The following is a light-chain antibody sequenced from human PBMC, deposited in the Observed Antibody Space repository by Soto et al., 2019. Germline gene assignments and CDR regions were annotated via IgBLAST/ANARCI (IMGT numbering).Light chain of an antibody. J-gene: IGKJ1*01. CDR3: QQYSIWRT. CDR2: GAS. Sequence: AITVSPATLSVSPGTRPILSGRASQNLRSSLAWYQQKPGQDPRLLIYGASTRATGIPARFSGSGSGTEFTLTISSLQSEDFAVYYCQQYSIWRTFGQGTKVDIK. V-gene: IGKV3-15*01. CDR1: QNLRSS.